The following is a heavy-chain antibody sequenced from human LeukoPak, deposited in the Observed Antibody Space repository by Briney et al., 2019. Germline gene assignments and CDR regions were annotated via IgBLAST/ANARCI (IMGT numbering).Heavy chain of an antibody. J-gene: IGHJ4*02. CDR1: GFTFRNYV. Sequence: GGSLRPSCAASGFTFRNYVIHWVRQAPGKGLEWVAVTSSDLNVKLYADSVKGRFTISRDNSRSTLYLQMNSLRPEDTAIYYCAREGYYGSGSPPSLYFDYWGQGTLVTVSS. V-gene: IGHV3-30-3*01. CDR2: TSSDLNVK. CDR3: AREGYYGSGSPPSLYFDY. D-gene: IGHD3-10*01.